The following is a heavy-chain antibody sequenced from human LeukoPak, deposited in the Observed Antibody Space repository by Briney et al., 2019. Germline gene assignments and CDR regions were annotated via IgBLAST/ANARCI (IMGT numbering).Heavy chain of an antibody. D-gene: IGHD2-8*01. CDR2: FSGSGGTT. CDR3: ANGNRCTSPNCLGYYYFYMDV. V-gene: IGHV3-23*01. J-gene: IGHJ6*03. Sequence: GGSLRLSCAASGFTFSSYTMNWVRQAPGRGLEWVSGFSGSGGTTYYADSVKGRFTISRDNSKNTLYLQMNSLRAEDTAVYYCANGNRCTSPNCLGYYYFYMDVWGKGTTVTVSS. CDR1: GFTFSSYT.